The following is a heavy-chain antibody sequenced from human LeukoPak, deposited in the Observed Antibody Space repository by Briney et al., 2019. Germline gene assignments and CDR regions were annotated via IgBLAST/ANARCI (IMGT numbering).Heavy chain of an antibody. CDR2: ISWNSGSI. D-gene: IGHD4-11*01. J-gene: IGHJ4*02. V-gene: IGHV3-9*01. CDR1: GFTFDDYA. Sequence: GRSLRLSCAASGFTFDDYAMHWVRQAPGKGLEWVSGISWNSGSIGYADSVKCRFTISRDNAKNSLYLQMNSLRAEDTALYYCAKDPGLYSNYVGYFDYWGQGTLVTVSS. CDR3: AKDPGLYSNYVGYFDY.